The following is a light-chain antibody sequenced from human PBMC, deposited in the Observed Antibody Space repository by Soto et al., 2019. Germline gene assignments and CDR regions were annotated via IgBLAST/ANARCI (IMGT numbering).Light chain of an antibody. CDR3: AAWDDSLNVLV. J-gene: IGLJ2*01. Sequence: QSFLTQPPSASVTPGQRVTISCSGSSANIGTNTVHWYQQLSRTAPKLLIYKGTQRPSGVPDRVSGSKSGTSASLAISGLQSEDEAEYYCAAWDDSLNVLVFGGGTKVTVL. CDR1: SANIGTNT. CDR2: KGT. V-gene: IGLV1-44*01.